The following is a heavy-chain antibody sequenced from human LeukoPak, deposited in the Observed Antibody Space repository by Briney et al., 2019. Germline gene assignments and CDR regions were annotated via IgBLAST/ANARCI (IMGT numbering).Heavy chain of an antibody. CDR3: ARRGSPGHFDY. V-gene: IGHV3-74*01. Sequence: GGSLRLSCAASGFTFSSYWMHWVRHAPGKGLVWVSRINSDGGSTSYADSVKGRFTISRDNAKNTLYLQMNSLRAEDTAVYYCARRGSPGHFDYWGQGTLVTVSS. J-gene: IGHJ4*02. D-gene: IGHD1-26*01. CDR2: INSDGGST. CDR1: GFTFSSYW.